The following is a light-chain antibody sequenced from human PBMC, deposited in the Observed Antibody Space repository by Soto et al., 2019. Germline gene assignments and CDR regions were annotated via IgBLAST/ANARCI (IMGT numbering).Light chain of an antibody. Sequence: QSALTQPPSASGTPGQRVTLSCSGSSSNIGSNAVSWYQRLPGTAPKLLIYSNNQRPSGVPDRFSGSKSGTSASLAISGLQSEDEADYYCAAWDDSLTGLFGGGT. J-gene: IGLJ2*01. V-gene: IGLV1-44*01. CDR1: SSNIGSNA. CDR3: AAWDDSLTGL. CDR2: SNN.